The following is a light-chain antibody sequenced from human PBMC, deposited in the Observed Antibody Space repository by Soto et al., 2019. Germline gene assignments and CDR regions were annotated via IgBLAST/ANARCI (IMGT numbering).Light chain of an antibody. V-gene: IGKV3-20*01. CDR1: QSVSTTF. Sequence: EIVLTQSPSTLSLSPGEGATLSCRASQSVSTTFFAWYQQKPGQAPRLLIYGASPRATGIPDRFSGSGSGTDFTLTISRLEPEDFAVYYCQQYGRTSWTFGQGTKLEIK. CDR3: QQYGRTSWT. CDR2: GAS. J-gene: IGKJ1*01.